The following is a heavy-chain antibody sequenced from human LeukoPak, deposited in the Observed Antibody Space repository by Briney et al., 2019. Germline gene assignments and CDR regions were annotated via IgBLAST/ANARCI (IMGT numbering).Heavy chain of an antibody. CDR1: GGSFSGYY. J-gene: IGHJ4*02. CDR2: INHSGST. CDR3: ARRHNSSFDY. D-gene: IGHD6-6*01. Sequence: SETLSLTCAVYGGSFSGYYWSWIRQPPGKGLEWIGEINHSGSTNYNPSLKSRVTISVDTSKNQFSLKLSSATAADTAVYYCARRHNSSFDYWGQGTLVTVSS. V-gene: IGHV4-34*01.